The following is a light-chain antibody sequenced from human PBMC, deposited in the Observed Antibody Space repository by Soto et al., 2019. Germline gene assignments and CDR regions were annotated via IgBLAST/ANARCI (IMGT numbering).Light chain of an antibody. CDR2: DVS. J-gene: IGLJ2*01. CDR3: ASYTTSTSWA. V-gene: IGLV2-14*03. CDR1: SSDVGDYTY. Sequence: QSALTQPASVSGSPGQSITISCTGTSSDVGDYTYVSWYQHRPGKAPKLMIYDVSNRPSGVSYRFSGSKSGNTASLTISGLQAEDEADYYCASYTTSTSWAFGGGTKVTVL.